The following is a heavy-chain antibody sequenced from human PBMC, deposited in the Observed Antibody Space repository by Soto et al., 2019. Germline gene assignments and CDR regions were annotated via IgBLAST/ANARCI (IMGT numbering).Heavy chain of an antibody. CDR2: IYYSGRT. J-gene: IGHJ5*02. Sequence: SETLSFTCTVSGGSISSYYWSWIRQPPGKGLEWIGYIYYSGRTNYTPSLKSRVTISVDTSKNQFTLKLSSVTAADTAVYYCARGPVIEAAGTGWCDPLAQGIMVTLSS. CDR1: GGSISSYY. D-gene: IGHD6-13*01. CDR3: ARGPVIEAAGTGWCDP. V-gene: IGHV4-59*01.